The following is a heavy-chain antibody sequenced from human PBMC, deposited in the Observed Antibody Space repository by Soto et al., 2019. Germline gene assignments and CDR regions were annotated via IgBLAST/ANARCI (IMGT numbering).Heavy chain of an antibody. D-gene: IGHD4-4*01. Sequence: PGGSLRLSCAASGFTFSGYWMYWVRQPPGKGLVWVSRINRDGSTISYADSVKGRFTISRDNAKNTLYLQMNSLRAEDTAVYYCTRDPRNLGLDPWGQGTLVTV. J-gene: IGHJ5*02. CDR2: INRDGSTI. CDR1: GFTFSGYW. CDR3: TRDPRNLGLDP. V-gene: IGHV3-74*01.